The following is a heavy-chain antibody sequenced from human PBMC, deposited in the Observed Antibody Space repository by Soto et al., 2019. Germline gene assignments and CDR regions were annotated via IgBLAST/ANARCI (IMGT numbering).Heavy chain of an antibody. D-gene: IGHD1-20*01. CDR2: ISYDGTDE. V-gene: IGHV3-30*03. J-gene: IGHJ6*02. CDR3: ARGRYLGYGMDV. Sequence: GGSLRLSCAASGFSFSSYGMHWVRQAPGKGLEWVAMISYDGTDEYYADSVKGRFTISRDNSKNAVYLQMNSLRAEDTAVYYCARGRYLGYGMDVWGQGTTVTVSS. CDR1: GFSFSSYG.